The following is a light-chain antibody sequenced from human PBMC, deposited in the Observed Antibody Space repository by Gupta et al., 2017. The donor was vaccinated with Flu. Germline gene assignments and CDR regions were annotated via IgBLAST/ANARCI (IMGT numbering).Light chain of an antibody. J-gene: IGKJ2*01. CDR3: QQYYSTLS. V-gene: IGKV4-1*01. CDR2: WAS. Sequence: DIVMTQSPDSLAVSLGERATINCKPSQSILYSSNNQNYLAWYQQKPGQPPKLLIYWASTRESGVPDRFSGSGSGTDFTLTSSSLQAEDVAVYYCQQYYSTLSFGQGTKLEIK. CDR1: QSILYSSNNQNY.